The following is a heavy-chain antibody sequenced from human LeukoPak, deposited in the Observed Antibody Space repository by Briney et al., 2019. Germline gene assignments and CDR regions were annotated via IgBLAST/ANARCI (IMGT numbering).Heavy chain of an antibody. CDR1: GFTFSSYS. J-gene: IGHJ4*01. D-gene: IGHD1-26*01. CDR2: ISSSSSYI. CDR3: ARAPQWELRMYSFDY. V-gene: IGHV3-21*01. Sequence: GGSLRLSCAASGFTFSSYSMNWVRQAPGKGLEWVSSISSSSSYIYYADSVKGRFTISRDNAKNSLYLQMNSLRAEDTAVYYCARAPQWELRMYSFDYWXXXTLVTVSS.